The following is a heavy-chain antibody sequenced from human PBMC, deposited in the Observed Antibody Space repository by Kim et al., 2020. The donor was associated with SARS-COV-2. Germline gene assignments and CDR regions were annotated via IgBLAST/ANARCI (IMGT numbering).Heavy chain of an antibody. CDR3: TTDRGARGNF. J-gene: IGHJ4*02. CDR2: IKSKTDGGTT. D-gene: IGHD3-16*01. CDR1: GFTFSNAW. V-gene: IGHV3-15*01. Sequence: GGSLRLSCVASGFTFSNAWMSWVRQAPGKGLEWVGRIKSKTDGGTTDYAAPVKGRFIISRDDSKNTLYLQMNSLRTEDTAVYYCTTDRGARGNFWGQGTLVTVSS.